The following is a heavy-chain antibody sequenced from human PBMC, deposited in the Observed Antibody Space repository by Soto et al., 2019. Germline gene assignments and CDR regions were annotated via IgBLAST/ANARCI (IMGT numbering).Heavy chain of an antibody. D-gene: IGHD6-19*01. CDR1: GGTFSSYT. CDR2: IIPFLDVA. Sequence: VQLVQSGAEVKKPASSVKVSCKASGGTFSSYTISWVRQAPGQGLEWMGRIIPFLDVANYAQKFQGRVTITADKSTSTAYMELRSLRSEYTAMYYCARDSSLAGRPFDYWGQGTLVTVPS. V-gene: IGHV1-69*08. CDR3: ARDSSLAGRPFDY. J-gene: IGHJ4*02.